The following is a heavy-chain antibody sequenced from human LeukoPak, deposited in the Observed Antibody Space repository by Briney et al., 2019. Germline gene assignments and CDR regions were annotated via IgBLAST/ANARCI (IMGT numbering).Heavy chain of an antibody. V-gene: IGHV4-4*07. D-gene: IGHD3-22*01. CDR1: GGSFGGYY. J-gene: IGHJ4*02. Sequence: PSETLSLTCAVYGGSFGGYYWSWIRQPAGKGLEWIGRIYTSGSTNYNPSLKSRVTMSVDTSKNQFSLKLSSVTAADTAVYYCSRDRYYYDSSGYSHRLDYWGQGTLVTVSS. CDR2: IYTSGST. CDR3: SRDRYYYDSSGYSHRLDY.